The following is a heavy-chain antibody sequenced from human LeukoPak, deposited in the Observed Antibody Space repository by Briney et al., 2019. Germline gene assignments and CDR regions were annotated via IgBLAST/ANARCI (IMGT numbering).Heavy chain of an antibody. CDR2: IIPIFGTA. V-gene: IGHV1-69*13. CDR1: GGTFSSYA. CDR3: ARGITSGPYYYYYMDV. D-gene: IGHD3-3*01. Sequence: SVKVSCKASGGTFSSYAISWVRQAPGQGLEWMGGIIPIFGTANYAQKFQGRVTITADGSTSTAYMELSSLRSEDTAVYYCARGITSGPYYYYYMDVWAKGTTVTVSS. J-gene: IGHJ6*03.